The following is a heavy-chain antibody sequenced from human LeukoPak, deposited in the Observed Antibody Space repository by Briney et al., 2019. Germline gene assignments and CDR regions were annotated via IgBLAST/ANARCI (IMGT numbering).Heavy chain of an antibody. CDR3: ARDYKYAFDN. D-gene: IGHD5-24*01. Sequence: SGGSLRLSCAASGLTFSAYSMNWVRQAPGKGLEWISYIGISSGNTKYADSVKGRFTISGDKAKNSLYLQMNSLRVEDTAVYYCARDYKYAFDNWGQEPWSPSPQ. CDR2: IGISSGNT. CDR1: GLTFSAYS. V-gene: IGHV3-48*01. J-gene: IGHJ4*01.